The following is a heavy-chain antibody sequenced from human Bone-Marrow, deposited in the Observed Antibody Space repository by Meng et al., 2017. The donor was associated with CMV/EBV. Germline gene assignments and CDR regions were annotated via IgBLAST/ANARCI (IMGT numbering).Heavy chain of an antibody. CDR1: GYTFTSYG. J-gene: IGHJ3*02. CDR2: ISAYNGNT. D-gene: IGHD2-15*01. CDR3: ARDLDGGSCSGGSCYPPSGAFDI. Sequence: ASVKVSCKASGYTFTSYGISWVRQAPGQGLEWMGWISAYNGNTNYAQKLQGRVTMTTDTSTSTAYMELRSLRSEDTAVYYCARDLDGGSCSGGSCYPPSGAFDIWGQGKMVNVAS. V-gene: IGHV1-18*01.